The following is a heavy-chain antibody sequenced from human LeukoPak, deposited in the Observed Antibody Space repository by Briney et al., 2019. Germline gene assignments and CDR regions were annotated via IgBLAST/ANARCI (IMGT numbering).Heavy chain of an antibody. J-gene: IGHJ4*02. D-gene: IGHD4-17*01. V-gene: IGHV4-59*01. CDR3: TRFDYGDYYFDY. Sequence: PSETLSLTCTVSGGSIRSYYWSWIRQRPGKGLEWIGYIYYTGSTNYNPSLKSRVTISVDTSKNQFSLNLSSVTAADTAVYYCTRFDYGDYYFDYWGQGTLVTVSS. CDR1: GGSIRSYY. CDR2: IYYTGST.